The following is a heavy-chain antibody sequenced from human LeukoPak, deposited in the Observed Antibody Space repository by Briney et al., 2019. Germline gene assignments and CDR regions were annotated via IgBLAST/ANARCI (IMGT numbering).Heavy chain of an antibody. CDR2: IKQDGSEK. CDR3: ARELVYDSSGYYPFDY. CDR1: GFTFSSYW. D-gene: IGHD3-22*01. J-gene: IGHJ4*02. Sequence: GGSLRLSCAASGFTFSSYWMSWVRQAPGKGLEWVANIKQDGSEKYYVDSVKGRFTISRDNAKNSLYLQMNSLRAEDTAVYYCARELVYDSSGYYPFDYWGQGTLVTVSS. V-gene: IGHV3-7*01.